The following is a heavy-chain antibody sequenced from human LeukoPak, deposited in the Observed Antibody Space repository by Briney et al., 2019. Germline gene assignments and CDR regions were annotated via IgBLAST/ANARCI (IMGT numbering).Heavy chain of an antibody. D-gene: IGHD5-12*01. CDR2: MNPNSGNT. CDR3: ARWSEDIVATISNGMDV. Sequence: ASVKVSCKASGYTFTSYDINWVRQATGQGLEWMGWMNPNSGNTGYAQKFQGRVTMTRNTSISTACMELSSLRSEDTAVYYCARWSEDIVATISNGMDVWGQGTTVTVSS. J-gene: IGHJ6*02. V-gene: IGHV1-8*01. CDR1: GYTFTSYD.